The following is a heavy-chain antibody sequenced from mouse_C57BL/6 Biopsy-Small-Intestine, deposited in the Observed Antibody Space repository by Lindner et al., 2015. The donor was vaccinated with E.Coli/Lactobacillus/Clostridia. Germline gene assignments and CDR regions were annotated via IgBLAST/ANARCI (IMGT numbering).Heavy chain of an antibody. Sequence: VQLQESGGGLVEASEGSLKLSCAASGFTFSDYGMHWVRQAPEKGLEWVAYISSGSSTIYYADTVKGRFTISRDNAKNTLFLQMTSLRSEDTAMYYCAKDYYGSSYDYWGQGTTLTVSS. CDR2: ISSGSSTI. D-gene: IGHD1-1*01. J-gene: IGHJ2*01. V-gene: IGHV5-17*01. CDR1: GFTFSDYG. CDR3: AKDYYGSSYDY.